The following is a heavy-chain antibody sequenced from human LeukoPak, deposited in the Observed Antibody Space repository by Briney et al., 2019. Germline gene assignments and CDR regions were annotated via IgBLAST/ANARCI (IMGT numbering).Heavy chain of an antibody. D-gene: IGHD1-14*01. J-gene: IGHJ4*02. Sequence: GGSLRLSCAASGFTFSSYAMSWVRQAPGKGLEWVSAISGSGGSTYYADSVKGRFTISRDNSKNTLYLQVNGLRAEDTAVYYCAKPDGSTTPFHWGQGTLVTVSS. CDR3: AKPDGSTTPFH. V-gene: IGHV3-23*01. CDR2: ISGSGGST. CDR1: GFTFSSYA.